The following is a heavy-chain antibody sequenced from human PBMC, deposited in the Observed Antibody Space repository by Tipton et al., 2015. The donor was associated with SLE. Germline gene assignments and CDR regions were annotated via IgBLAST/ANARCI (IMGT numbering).Heavy chain of an antibody. CDR1: GGSFSGYY. J-gene: IGHJ4*02. CDR2: INHSGST. D-gene: IGHD5-18*01. Sequence: TLSLTCAVYGGSFSGYYWSWIRQPPGKGLEWIGEINHSGSTNCNPSLKSRVTISVDTSKNQFSLKVSSVTAADTAVYYCARAPGQLWPWDYWGQGTLVTVSS. V-gene: IGHV4-34*01. CDR3: ARAPGQLWPWDY.